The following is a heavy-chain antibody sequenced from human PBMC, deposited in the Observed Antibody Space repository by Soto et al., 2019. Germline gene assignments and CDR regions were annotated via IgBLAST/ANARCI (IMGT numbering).Heavy chain of an antibody. Sequence: QVQLVQSGAEVKKPGSSVKVSCKASGGTFSSYTISWVRQAPGQGLEWMGRIIPILGIANYAQKFQGRVTSTADKSTSTAYMELSSLRAEDTAVYYWASDDGQVDPWGQGTLVTVSS. CDR3: ASDDGQVDP. D-gene: IGHD3-16*01. J-gene: IGHJ5*02. CDR1: GGTFSSYT. CDR2: IIPILGIA. V-gene: IGHV1-69*02.